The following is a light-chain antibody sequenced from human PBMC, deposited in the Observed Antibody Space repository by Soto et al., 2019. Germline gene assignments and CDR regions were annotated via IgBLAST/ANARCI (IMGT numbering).Light chain of an antibody. CDR3: EAWDDSLSGHV. CDR2: RNT. J-gene: IGLJ1*01. V-gene: IGLV1-47*01. Sequence: QSVLTQPPSASGTPGQTVTISCSGSRSNIGNNYVCWYQQLPGAAPKLLIYRNTQRPSEVPDRFSGSKSGTAASLAISGLRSEDEADYFCEAWDDSLSGHVFGTGTKLTVL. CDR1: RSNIGNNY.